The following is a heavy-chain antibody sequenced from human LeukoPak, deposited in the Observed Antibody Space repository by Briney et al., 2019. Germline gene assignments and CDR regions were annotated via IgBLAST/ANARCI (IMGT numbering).Heavy chain of an antibody. D-gene: IGHD3-22*01. V-gene: IGHV4-31*03. CDR3: ARVPESSGYYRNWYFDL. CDR2: IYYSAST. Sequence: SETLSLTCTVSGGSISSGGYYSSWIRQHPGKGLEWIGYIYYSASTYYNPSLKSRVTISVDTSKNQFSLKLSSVTAADTAVYFCARVPESSGYYRNWYFDLWGRGTLVTVSS. CDR1: GGSISSGGYY. J-gene: IGHJ2*01.